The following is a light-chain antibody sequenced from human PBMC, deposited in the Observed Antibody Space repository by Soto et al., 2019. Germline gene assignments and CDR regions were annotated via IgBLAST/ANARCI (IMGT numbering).Light chain of an antibody. Sequence: QSVLTQPASVSGSPGQSITISCTGTSSDVGGYNYVSWYQQYPGKAPKLMIYDVSNRPSGVSNRFSGSKSGNTASLTISELQAEDEADYYCSSYTISNTLVFGSGTKVPVL. J-gene: IGLJ1*01. CDR1: SSDVGGYNY. CDR2: DVS. V-gene: IGLV2-14*01. CDR3: SSYTISNTLV.